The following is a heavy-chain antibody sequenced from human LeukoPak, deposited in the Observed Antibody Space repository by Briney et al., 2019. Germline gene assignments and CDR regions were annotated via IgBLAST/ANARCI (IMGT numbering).Heavy chain of an antibody. CDR3: ARGGPVAATHKYFQH. Sequence: ASVKVSCKASGGTFSSYAINWVRQATGQGLEWMGWMHPNSGNTGYAQNFQGRVTMTRNTSISTAYMELSSLRSEDTAMYYCARGGPVAATHKYFQHWGQGTLVTVSS. J-gene: IGHJ1*01. V-gene: IGHV1-8*02. D-gene: IGHD6-19*01. CDR1: GGTFSSYA. CDR2: MHPNSGNT.